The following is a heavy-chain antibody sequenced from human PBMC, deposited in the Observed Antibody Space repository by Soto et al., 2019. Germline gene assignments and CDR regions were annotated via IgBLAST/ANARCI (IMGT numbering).Heavy chain of an antibody. CDR3: ASSNIVAAPYGMDV. CDR1: GYTFTRYA. D-gene: IGHD6-13*01. CDR2: INAGNGNT. Sequence: QVQLVQSGAEVKKPGASVKVSCKASGYTFTRYAMHWVRQAPGQRLEWMGWINAGNGNTKYSQKFQGTVTITRDTSASTAYMELSRLRSEDTAVYYCASSNIVAAPYGMDVWGQGTTVTVSS. J-gene: IGHJ6*02. V-gene: IGHV1-3*01.